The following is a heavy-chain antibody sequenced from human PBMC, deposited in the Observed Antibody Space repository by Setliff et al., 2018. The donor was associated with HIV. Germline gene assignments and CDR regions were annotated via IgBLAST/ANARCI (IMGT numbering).Heavy chain of an antibody. CDR2: FRHSGNT. D-gene: IGHD4-17*01. CDR1: GGSFGGYF. CDR3: ARGGRSTVTQWAWFDP. J-gene: IGHJ5*02. Sequence: PSETLSLTCAVYGGSFGGYFWSWIRQSPGKGLGCIGDFRHSGNTNINPSLKSRVTISGDTTKNQNSLKLTSVTAADTAVYYCARGGRSTVTQWAWFDPWGQGTLVTVSS. V-gene: IGHV4-34*01.